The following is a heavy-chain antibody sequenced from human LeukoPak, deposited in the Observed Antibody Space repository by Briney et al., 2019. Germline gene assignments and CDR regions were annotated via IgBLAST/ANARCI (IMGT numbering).Heavy chain of an antibody. D-gene: IGHD3-22*01. CDR1: GFSFRSYG. V-gene: IGHV3-33*08. Sequence: PGGSLRLSCVGSGFSFRSYGMHWVRQAPGKGLEWVAVIWYDGSNKYYADSVKGRFTISRDNSKNTLYLQMNSLRAEDTAVYYCARDPYYDSSGYFDYWGQGTLVTVSS. J-gene: IGHJ4*02. CDR2: IWYDGSNK. CDR3: ARDPYYDSSGYFDY.